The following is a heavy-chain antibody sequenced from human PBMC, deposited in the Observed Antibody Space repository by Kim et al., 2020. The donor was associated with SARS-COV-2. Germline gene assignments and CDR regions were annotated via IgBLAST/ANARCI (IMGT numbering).Heavy chain of an antibody. CDR3: ARDDDVLTGTFDY. V-gene: IGHV4-38-2*02. CDR1: DHSISSDYF. CDR2: ISHSGST. J-gene: IGHJ4*02. Sequence: SETLSLTCSVSDHSISSDYFWGWIRQPPGKGLEWIGSISHSGSTYYNPSLKSRVTILIDPSKNLFSLSLTSVTAADTAVYYCARDDDVLTGTFDYWGQGT. D-gene: IGHD3-9*01.